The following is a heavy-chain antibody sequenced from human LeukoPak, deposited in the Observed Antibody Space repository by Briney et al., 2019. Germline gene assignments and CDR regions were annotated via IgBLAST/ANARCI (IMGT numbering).Heavy chain of an antibody. V-gene: IGHV3-9*01. CDR2: ITFNSGRL. CDR3: AKVSAFRQYQLLNAFDV. CDR1: GFQFDDYA. D-gene: IGHD2-2*01. J-gene: IGHJ3*01. Sequence: GRSLRLSCAASGFQFDDYAMHWVRQAPGKGLEWVSGITFNSGRLAYADSVKGRFTISRDNAKNSVYLQMESLRVEDGALYFCAKVSAFRQYQLLNAFDVWGQGTMVTVSS.